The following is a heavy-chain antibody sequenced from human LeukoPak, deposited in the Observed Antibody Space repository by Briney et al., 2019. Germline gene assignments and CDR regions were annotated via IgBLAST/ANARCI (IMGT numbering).Heavy chain of an antibody. Sequence: PGGSLRLSCGPSGFTQKSYSMIGLRQAPRRAVEWVSAISGSGGSTYYADSVKGRFTISRDNSKNTLYLQMNSLRAEYSAVYYCAKDTDYWGQGTLVTVSS. CDR3: AKDTDY. CDR1: GFTQKSYS. J-gene: IGHJ4*02. CDR2: ISGSGGST. V-gene: IGHV3-23*01.